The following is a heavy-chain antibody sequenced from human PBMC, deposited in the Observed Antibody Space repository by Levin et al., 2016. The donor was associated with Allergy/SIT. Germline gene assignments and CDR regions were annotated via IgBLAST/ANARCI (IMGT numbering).Heavy chain of an antibody. V-gene: IGHV4-34*01. CDR2: INHSGST. J-gene: IGHJ4*02. Sequence: WIRQPPGKGLEWIGEINHSGSTNYNPSLKSRVTISVDTSKNQFSLKLSSVTAADTAVYYCARPSPGLRFSLGHWGQGTLVTVSS. D-gene: IGHD3-3*01. CDR3: ARPSPGLRFSLGH.